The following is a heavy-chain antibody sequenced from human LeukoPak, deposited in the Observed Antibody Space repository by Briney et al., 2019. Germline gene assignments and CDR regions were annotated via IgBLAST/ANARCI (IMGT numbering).Heavy chain of an antibody. CDR2: IYYSGST. CDR3: ARRRGLELGGDNWFDP. Sequence: PSETLSLTCTVSGGSISSSSYYWGWIRQPPGKGLEWIGSIYYSGSTYYNPSLKSRVTISVDTSKNQFSLKLSSVTAADTAVYYCARRRGLELGGDNWFDPWGQGTLVTVSS. V-gene: IGHV4-39*07. CDR1: GGSISSSSYY. J-gene: IGHJ5*02. D-gene: IGHD1-7*01.